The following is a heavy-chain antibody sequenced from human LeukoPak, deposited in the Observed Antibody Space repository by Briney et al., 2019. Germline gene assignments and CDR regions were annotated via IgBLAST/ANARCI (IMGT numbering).Heavy chain of an antibody. D-gene: IGHD6-19*01. Sequence: GGSLRLSCAASGFTVSSNHMSWVRQAPGKGLEWVSVIYSGGSTYYADSVKGRFTISRDNSKNTLYLQMNSLRAEDTAVYYCARSSGWSGYFDYWGQGTLVTVSS. J-gene: IGHJ4*02. CDR2: IYSGGST. CDR1: GFTVSSNH. CDR3: ARSSGWSGYFDY. V-gene: IGHV3-53*01.